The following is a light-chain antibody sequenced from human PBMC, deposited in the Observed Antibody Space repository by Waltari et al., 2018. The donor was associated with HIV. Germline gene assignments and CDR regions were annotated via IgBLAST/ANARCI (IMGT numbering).Light chain of an antibody. CDR3: QQFHSLPLT. CDR2: DAS. CDR1: QDINNH. V-gene: IGKV1-33*01. Sequence: DIHMTQSPSSLSASVGGKVTITCQARQDINNHLSWYRRKPGKAPELLIYDASILEPGVPARFSGRSSGTTFSLSIRTLLPEDSATYFCQQFHSLPLTFGPGTTVDIK. J-gene: IGKJ3*01.